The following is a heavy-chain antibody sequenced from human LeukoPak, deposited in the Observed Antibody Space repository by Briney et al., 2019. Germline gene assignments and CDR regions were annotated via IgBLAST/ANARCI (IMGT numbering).Heavy chain of an antibody. CDR3: ARVGYCSSTSCSDPFDY. D-gene: IGHD2-2*01. CDR1: GYTFTSYG. CDR2: ISAYNGNT. V-gene: IGHV1-18*01. J-gene: IGHJ4*02. Sequence: ASVKVSCKASGYTFTSYGISWVRQAPGQGLEWMGWISAYNGNTNYAQKFQGRVTMTRDTSTSTVYMELSSLRSEDTAVYYCARVGYCSSTSCSDPFDYWGQGTLVTVSS.